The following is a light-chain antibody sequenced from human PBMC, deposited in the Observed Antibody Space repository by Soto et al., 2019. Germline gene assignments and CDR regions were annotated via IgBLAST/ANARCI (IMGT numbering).Light chain of an antibody. J-gene: IGKJ5*01. V-gene: IGKV2-30*02. CDR1: QSLVHSDGIAY. CDR2: KVS. CDR3: MQGTHWPIT. Sequence: DVVMTQSPLSLPVTLGQPSSISCRSNQSLVHSDGIAYFSWFQQRPGRSXRXXIYKVSNRDSGVPARFSGSGSGTDLAMKISRVEAEDVAVYYCMQGTHWPITFGQGTRLEIK.